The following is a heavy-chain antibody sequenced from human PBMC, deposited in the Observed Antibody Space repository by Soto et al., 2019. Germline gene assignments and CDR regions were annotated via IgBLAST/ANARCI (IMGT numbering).Heavy chain of an antibody. J-gene: IGHJ6*02. CDR1: GFTFSSYL. Sequence: GGSLRLSCAASGFTFSSYLMSWVRQAPGKGLEWVANIKQDGSEKYYVDSVKGRFTISRDNAKNSLYLQMNSLRAEDTAVYYCARDGIHYDFWSGYSGYYYGMDVWGQGTTVTVSS. V-gene: IGHV3-7*05. CDR2: IKQDGSEK. CDR3: ARDGIHYDFWSGYSGYYYGMDV. D-gene: IGHD3-3*01.